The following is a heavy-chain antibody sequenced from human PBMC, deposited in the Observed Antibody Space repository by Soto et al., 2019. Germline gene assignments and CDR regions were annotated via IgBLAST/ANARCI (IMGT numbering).Heavy chain of an antibody. CDR3: ARQMFPLFGESYYFDY. Sequence: PGESLKISCKGSGYSFTSYWIGWVRQMPGKGLEWMGIIYPGDSDTRYSPSFQGQVTISADKSISTAYLQWSSLKASDTAMYYCARQMFPLFGESYYFDYWGQGTLVTVSS. V-gene: IGHV5-51*01. J-gene: IGHJ4*02. CDR2: IYPGDSDT. D-gene: IGHD3-10*01. CDR1: GYSFTSYW.